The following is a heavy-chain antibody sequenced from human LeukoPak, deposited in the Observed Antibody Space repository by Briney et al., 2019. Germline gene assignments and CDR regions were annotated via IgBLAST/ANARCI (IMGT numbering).Heavy chain of an antibody. CDR3: ARRGGIVVPAAIDYYYYYYMAV. Sequence: SETLSLTCTVSGGSISSYYWSWIRQPPGKGLEWIGYIYYSGSTNYNPSLKSRVTISVDTSKNQFSLKLSSVTAADTAVYYCARRGGIVVPAAIDYYYYYYMAVWGKGTTVTVSS. CDR1: GGSISSYY. V-gene: IGHV4-59*01. D-gene: IGHD2-2*01. J-gene: IGHJ6*03. CDR2: IYYSGST.